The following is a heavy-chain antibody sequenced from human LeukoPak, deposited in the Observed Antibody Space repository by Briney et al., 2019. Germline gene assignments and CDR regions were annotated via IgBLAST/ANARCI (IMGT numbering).Heavy chain of an antibody. D-gene: IGHD1-1*01. CDR3: AREGNWNYYFDY. J-gene: IGHJ4*02. Sequence: GASVKVSCKASGYTFTSYAMHWVRQAPGQRLEWMGWINAGNGNTKYSQKFQGRVTITRDTSASTAYMELSSLRSEDTAVYYCAREGNWNYYFDYWGQGTLVTVSS. V-gene: IGHV1-3*01. CDR2: INAGNGNT. CDR1: GYTFTSYA.